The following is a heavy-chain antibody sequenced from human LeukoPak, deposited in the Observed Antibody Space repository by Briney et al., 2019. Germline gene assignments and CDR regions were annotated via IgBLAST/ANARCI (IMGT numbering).Heavy chain of an antibody. D-gene: IGHD3-3*01. CDR3: AGDRRAVTIFGVEYNWFDP. V-gene: IGHV3-30*03. Sequence: GGSLRLSCAASGFTFSSYGMHWVRQAPGKGLEWVAVISYDGSNKYYADSVKGRFTISRDHSKNTLYLQMDSLRAEDTALYYCAGDRRAVTIFGVEYNWFDPWGQGALVTVSS. CDR1: GFTFSSYG. J-gene: IGHJ5*02. CDR2: ISYDGSNK.